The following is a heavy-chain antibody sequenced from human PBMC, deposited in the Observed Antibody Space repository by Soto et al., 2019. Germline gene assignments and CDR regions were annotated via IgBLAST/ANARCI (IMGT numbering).Heavy chain of an antibody. D-gene: IGHD5-18*01. CDR3: AREGVTHAFDI. CDR1: GGSFSGYY. J-gene: IGHJ3*02. Sequence: SETLSLTCAVYGGSFSGYYWSWIRQPPGKGLEWIGEINHSGSTNYNPSLKSRVTISVDTSKNQFSLRLSSVTAADTAVYYCAREGVTHAFDIWGQGTMVTVSS. CDR2: INHSGST. V-gene: IGHV4-34*01.